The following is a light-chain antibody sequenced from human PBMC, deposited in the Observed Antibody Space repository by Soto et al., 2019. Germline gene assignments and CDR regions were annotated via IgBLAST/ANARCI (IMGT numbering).Light chain of an antibody. CDR2: GVS. J-gene: IGKJ1*01. Sequence: EIVLTQSPGTVSLSPGERATLSCRASQRVSSSYFAWYQHKPGQAPRLLIYGVSSRAAGIPDRFSGSGSGTDSTLTISRLEPEDFAVYYCQQYGSSLWTFGQGTKVDIK. CDR1: QRVSSSY. V-gene: IGKV3-20*01. CDR3: QQYGSSLWT.